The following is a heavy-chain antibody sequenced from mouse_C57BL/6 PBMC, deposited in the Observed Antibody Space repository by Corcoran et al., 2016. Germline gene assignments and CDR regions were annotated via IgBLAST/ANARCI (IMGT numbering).Heavy chain of an antibody. CDR1: GYTFTTYG. D-gene: IGHD1-1*01. Sequence: QIQLVQSGPELKKPGETVKISCKASGYTFTTYGMSWVKQAPGKGLKWMGWINTYSGVPTYADDFKGRFAFSLETSASTAYLQINNLKNEDTATYFCARRDYYGSSLNYAMDYWGQGTSVTVSS. CDR3: ARRDYYGSSLNYAMDY. CDR2: INTYSGVP. J-gene: IGHJ4*01. V-gene: IGHV9-3*01.